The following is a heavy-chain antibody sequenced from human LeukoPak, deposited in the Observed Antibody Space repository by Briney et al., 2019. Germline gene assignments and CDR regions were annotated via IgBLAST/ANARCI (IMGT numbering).Heavy chain of an antibody. V-gene: IGHV4-59*08. CDR1: GGSISSYY. D-gene: IGHD1-1*01. Sequence: SETLSLTCTVSGGSISSYYWSWIRQPPGKGLEWIGNIYYSGSTNYNPSLKSRVTISVDTSKNQFSLKLSSVTAADTAVYYCARGVGLTQGGTFDYWGQGTLVTVSS. CDR3: ARGVGLTQGGTFDY. CDR2: IYYSGST. J-gene: IGHJ4*02.